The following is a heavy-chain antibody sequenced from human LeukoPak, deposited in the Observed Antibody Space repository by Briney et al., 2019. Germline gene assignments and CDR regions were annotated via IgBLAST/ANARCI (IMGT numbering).Heavy chain of an antibody. Sequence: GGSLRLSCAASGFTFSSYAMSWVRQAPGKGLEWVSAISGSGGSTYYADSVKGRFTISRDNSKNTLYLQMNSLRAEDTAVYYCAKREDIVVVPAAILLSPIDYWGQGTLVTVSS. CDR3: AKREDIVVVPAAILLSPIDY. J-gene: IGHJ4*02. CDR2: ISGSGGST. CDR1: GFTFSSYA. V-gene: IGHV3-23*01. D-gene: IGHD2-2*01.